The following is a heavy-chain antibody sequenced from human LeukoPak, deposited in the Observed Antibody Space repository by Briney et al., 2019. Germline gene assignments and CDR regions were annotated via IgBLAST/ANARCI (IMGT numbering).Heavy chain of an antibody. CDR2: INSDGSTT. CDR3: AKGTASMIVVVVDY. CDR1: GFTFSSYW. J-gene: IGHJ4*02. D-gene: IGHD3-22*01. V-gene: IGHV3-74*01. Sequence: GGSLRLSCAASGFTFSSYWMHWVRQAPGKGRVWVSRINSDGSTTSYADSVKGRFTISRDNAKNTLYLQMNSLRAEDMAVYYCAKGTASMIVVVVDYWGQGTLVTVSS.